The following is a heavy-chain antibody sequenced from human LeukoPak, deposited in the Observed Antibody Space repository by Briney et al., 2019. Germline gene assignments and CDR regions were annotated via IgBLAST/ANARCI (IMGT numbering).Heavy chain of an antibody. CDR3: ASLALGYDILTGYYSRGNYYYYMDV. D-gene: IGHD3-9*01. Sequence: GGSLRLSCAASGFTFSSYAMHWVRQAPGKGLEWVAVISYDGSNKYYADSVKGRFTISRDNSKNTLYLQMNSLRAEDTAVYYCASLALGYDILTGYYSRGNYYYYMDVWGKGTTVTVSS. V-gene: IGHV3-30*01. J-gene: IGHJ6*03. CDR2: ISYDGSNK. CDR1: GFTFSSYA.